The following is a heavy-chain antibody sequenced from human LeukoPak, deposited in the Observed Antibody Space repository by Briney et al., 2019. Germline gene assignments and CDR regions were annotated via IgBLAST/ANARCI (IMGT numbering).Heavy chain of an antibody. V-gene: IGHV1-2*02. D-gene: IGHD3-10*01. Sequence: ASVKVSCKASGYTFTGYYMHWVRQAPGQGLEWMGWINPNSGGTNYAQKFQGRVTMTRDTSISTAYMELSRLRSDDTAVYYCARDTLFGELLSTGDYWGQGTLVTVSS. CDR1: GYTFTGYY. J-gene: IGHJ4*02. CDR3: ARDTLFGELLSTGDY. CDR2: INPNSGGT.